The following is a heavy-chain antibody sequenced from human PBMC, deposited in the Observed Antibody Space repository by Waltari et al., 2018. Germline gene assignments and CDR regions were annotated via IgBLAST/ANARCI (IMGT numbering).Heavy chain of an antibody. Sequence: QVQLQESGPGLVKPSETLSLTCTVSGGSISSYYWSWIRQPPGKGLEWIGYIYYSGSPNYNPSLKSRVTISVDTSKNQFSLKLSSVTAADTAVYYCARDLVGGSGSYYNGNIWGQGTMVTVSS. CDR3: ARDLVGGSGSYYNGNI. V-gene: IGHV4-59*01. D-gene: IGHD3-10*01. J-gene: IGHJ3*02. CDR1: GGSISSYY. CDR2: IYYSGSP.